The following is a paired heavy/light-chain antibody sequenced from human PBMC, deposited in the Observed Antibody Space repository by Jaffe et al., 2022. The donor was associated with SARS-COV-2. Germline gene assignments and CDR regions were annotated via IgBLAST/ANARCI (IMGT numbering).Heavy chain of an antibody. Sequence: EVQLVQSGAEVKEPGESLRISCKASGYIITNYWISWVRQMPGKGLEWMGRIDPSDSYKNYSPSFEGHVTISVDKSISTAYLQWSSLKASDTAIYYCARHIRSSGWSPFDYWGQGTLATVSS. J-gene: IGHJ4*02. CDR3: ARHIRSSGWSPFDY. CDR2: IDPSDSYK. V-gene: IGHV5-10-1*03. CDR1: GYIITNYW. D-gene: IGHD6-19*01.
Light chain of an antibody. CDR1: SSDVGFSKY. CDR3: SSYTSTTTLAV. V-gene: IGLV2-14*03. Sequence: QSALTQPASVSGSPGQSITISCTGTSSDVGFSKYVSWYQQHPGKAPKLMIYDVSNRPSGVSNRFSGSKSGNTASLTISGLQAEDEADYYCSSYTSTTTLAVFGGGTRLTVL. CDR2: DVS. J-gene: IGLJ7*01.